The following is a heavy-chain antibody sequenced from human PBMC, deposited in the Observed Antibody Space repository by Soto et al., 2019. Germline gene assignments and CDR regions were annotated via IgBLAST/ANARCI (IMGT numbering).Heavy chain of an antibody. V-gene: IGHV1-2*02. Sequence: GTPAEVSCEECGESITRYYRCWVRQANGQGLELLGWINPNSGSTSYAQKFQGRVTMTRDTYITKVYMEVSNLSPDDTFVYYCGRERNEQLGVFYWGQGILGT. CDR3: GRERNEQLGVFY. CDR2: INPNSGST. CDR1: GESITRYY. J-gene: IGHJ4*02. D-gene: IGHD1-1*01.